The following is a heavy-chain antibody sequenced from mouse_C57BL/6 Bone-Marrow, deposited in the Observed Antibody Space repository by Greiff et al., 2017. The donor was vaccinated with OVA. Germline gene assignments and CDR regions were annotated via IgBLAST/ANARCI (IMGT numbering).Heavy chain of an antibody. CDR2: FYPGSGSI. D-gene: IGHD2-2*01. Sequence: QVHVKQSGAELVKPGASVKLSCKASGYTFTEYTIHWVKQRSGQGLEWIGWFYPGSGSIKYNEKFKDKATLTADKSSSTVYMELSRLTSEDSAVYFCARHEGIYYGYDGFAYWGQGTLVTVSA. CDR1: GYTFTEYT. CDR3: ARHEGIYYGYDGFAY. J-gene: IGHJ3*01. V-gene: IGHV1-62-2*01.